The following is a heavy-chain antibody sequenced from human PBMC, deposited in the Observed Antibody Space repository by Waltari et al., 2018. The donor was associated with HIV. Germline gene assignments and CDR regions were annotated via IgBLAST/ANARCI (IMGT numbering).Heavy chain of an antibody. CDR3: ARDVIFGVVRGAFDI. CDR1: GGSISSASYY. V-gene: IGHV4-61*02. CDR2: IYTSGST. J-gene: IGHJ3*02. D-gene: IGHD3-3*01. Sequence: QVQLQESGPGLVKPSQTLSLTCTVSGGSISSASYYWSWIRQPAGKGLEWIGRIYTSGSTNYNPSLKSRVTISVDTSKNQFSLKLSSVTAADTAVYYCARDVIFGVVRGAFDIWGQGTMVTVSS.